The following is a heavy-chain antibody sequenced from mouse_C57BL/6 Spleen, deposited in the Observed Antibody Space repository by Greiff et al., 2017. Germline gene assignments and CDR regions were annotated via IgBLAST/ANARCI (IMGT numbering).Heavy chain of an antibody. D-gene: IGHD1-1*01. Sequence: DVQLQESGPGLVKPSQSLSLTCSVTGYSITSGYYWNWIRQFPGNKLEWMGYISYDGSNNYNPSLKNRISITRDTSKNQFFLKLNSVTTEDTATYYCARGSSYGKDYWGQGTTLTVSS. J-gene: IGHJ2*01. CDR3: ARGSSYGKDY. V-gene: IGHV3-6*01. CDR2: ISYDGSN. CDR1: GYSITSGYY.